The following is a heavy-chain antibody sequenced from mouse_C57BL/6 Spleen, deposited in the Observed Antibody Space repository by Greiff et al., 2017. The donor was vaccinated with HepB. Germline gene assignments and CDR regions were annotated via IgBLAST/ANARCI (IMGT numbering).Heavy chain of an antibody. CDR2: IYPGNSDT. Sequence: EVQLQESGTVLARPGASVKMSCKTSGYTFTSYWMHWVKQRPGQGLEWIGAIYPGNSDTSYNQKFKCKAKLTAVTSASTAYMELSSLTNEDSAVYYCTREAAHWGQGTTLTVSS. CDR3: TREAAH. J-gene: IGHJ2*01. V-gene: IGHV1-5*01. CDR1: GYTFTSYW. D-gene: IGHD6-1*01.